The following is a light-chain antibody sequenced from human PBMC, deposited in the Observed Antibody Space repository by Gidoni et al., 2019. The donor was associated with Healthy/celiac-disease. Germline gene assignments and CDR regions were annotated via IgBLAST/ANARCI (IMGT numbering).Light chain of an antibody. J-gene: IGKJ3*01. CDR2: AAS. V-gene: IGKV1-12*01. CDR3: RRDNSLTFT. Sequence: DIQMTQTPSSVSAPVGDRVTITCRASQGITCGLAWYQQRPGTAPKLQIYAASSLRSGVTSRFSDSGSGTDFTLTSSGLQPEDFETCYCRRDNSLTFTFGHGTKVEIK. CDR1: QGITCG.